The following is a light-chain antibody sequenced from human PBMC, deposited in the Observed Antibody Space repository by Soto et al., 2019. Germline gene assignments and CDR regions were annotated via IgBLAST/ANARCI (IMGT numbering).Light chain of an antibody. CDR3: QQTYRTSWT. V-gene: IGKV1-39*01. J-gene: IGKJ1*01. CDR1: QDISVY. Sequence: DIQMTQSPSSLSASVGDRVTLTCRASQDISVYVNWYQQKPGKAPRLLIYATSELQTGVPSRFSGGGSGTDFTLIISSLQPEDFATYYCQQTYRTSWTFGQGNKVEIK. CDR2: ATS.